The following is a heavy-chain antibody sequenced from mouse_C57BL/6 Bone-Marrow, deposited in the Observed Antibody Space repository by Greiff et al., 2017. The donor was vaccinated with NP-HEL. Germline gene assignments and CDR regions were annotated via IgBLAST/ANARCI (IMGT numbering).Heavy chain of an antibody. J-gene: IGHJ4*01. D-gene: IGHD1-1*01. CDR3: ARWGSLITTVVAYYAMDY. CDR2: IDPSDSYT. Sequence: VQLQQSGAELVRPGTSVKLSCKASGYTFTSYWMHWVKQRPGQGLEWIGVIDPSDSYTNYNQKFKGKATLTVDTSSSTAYMQLSSLKSEDAAVYYCARWGSLITTVVAYYAMDYWGQGTSVTVSS. CDR1: GYTFTSYW. V-gene: IGHV1-59*01.